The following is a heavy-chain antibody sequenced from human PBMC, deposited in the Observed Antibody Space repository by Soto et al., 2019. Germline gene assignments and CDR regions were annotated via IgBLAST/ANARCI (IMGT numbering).Heavy chain of an antibody. CDR2: ISGSGGST. Sequence: EVQLLESGGGLVQPGGSLRLSCAASGFTFSSYAMSWVRQAPGKGLEWVSGISGSGGSTYYADSVKGRLTISRDNSKNTLCLQMNSLRAEDTAVYYCAKRAVVTPALDYWGQGTLVTVSS. CDR1: GFTFSSYA. CDR3: AKRAVVTPALDY. V-gene: IGHV3-23*01. J-gene: IGHJ4*02. D-gene: IGHD2-15*01.